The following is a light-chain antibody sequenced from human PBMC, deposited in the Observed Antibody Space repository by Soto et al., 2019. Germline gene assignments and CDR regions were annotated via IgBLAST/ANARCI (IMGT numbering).Light chain of an antibody. V-gene: IGLV2-14*03. CDR3: SSYTSSSTPYV. CDR2: EVT. J-gene: IGLJ1*01. Sequence: QSALTQPASVSGSPGQSITLSCTGTSSDVGGYNYVSWYQQHPGKAPKVMIYEVTNRPSGVPNRFSGSKSGNTASLTISGLQAEDEADYYCSSYTSSSTPYVFGTGTKVTVL. CDR1: SSDVGGYNY.